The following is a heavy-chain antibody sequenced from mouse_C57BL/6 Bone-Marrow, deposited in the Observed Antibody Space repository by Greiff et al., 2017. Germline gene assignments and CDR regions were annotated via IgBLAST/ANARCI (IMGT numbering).Heavy chain of an antibody. V-gene: IGHV1-26*01. CDR2: INPNNGGT. J-gene: IGHJ3*01. CDR1: GYTFTDYY. CDR3: ARGKLSWFAY. Sequence: VQLQQSGPELVKPGASVKISCKASGYTFTDYYMNWVKQSHGKSLEWIGDINPNNGGTSYNQKFKGKATLNVDKSSSTAYMERRSLTSEDSAFYYCARGKLSWFAYWGQGTLVTVSA. D-gene: IGHD4-1*01.